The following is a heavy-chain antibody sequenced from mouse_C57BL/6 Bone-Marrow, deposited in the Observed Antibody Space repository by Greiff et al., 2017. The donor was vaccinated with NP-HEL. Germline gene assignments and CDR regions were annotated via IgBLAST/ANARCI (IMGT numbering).Heavy chain of an antibody. Sequence: QVQLQQSGAELVRPGTSVKVSCKASGYAFTNYLIEWVKQRPGKGLEWIGVINPGSGGTNYNEKFKGKATLTADKSSSTAYMQLSSLTSEDSAVYFCARADYYCDYWGQGTTLTVSS. CDR3: ARADYYCDY. V-gene: IGHV1-54*01. J-gene: IGHJ2*01. CDR2: INPGSGGT. CDR1: GYAFTNYL.